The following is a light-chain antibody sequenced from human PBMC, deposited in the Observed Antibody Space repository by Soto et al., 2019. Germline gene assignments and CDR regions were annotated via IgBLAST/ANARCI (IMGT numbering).Light chain of an antibody. J-gene: IGKJ4*01. CDR3: PQLNSYPLP. CDR1: QGISSY. V-gene: IGKV1-9*01. Sequence: IQLTQSPSSLSASVGDRVTITCRASQGISSYLAWYQQKPGKAPKLLIYAASTLQSGVPSRFSGSGSGTEFTLTLSRLQPEDFATFYCPQLNSYPLPFRGGTKVEIK. CDR2: AAS.